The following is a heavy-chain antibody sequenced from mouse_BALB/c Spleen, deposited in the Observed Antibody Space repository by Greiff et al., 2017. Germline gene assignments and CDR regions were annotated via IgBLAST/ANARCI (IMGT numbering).Heavy chain of an antibody. D-gene: IGHD2-10*02. CDR1: GFTFSSYA. Sequence: EVQLVESGGGLVKPGGSLKLSCAASGFTFSSYAMSWVRQTPEKRLEWVATISSGGSYTYYPDSVKGRFTISRDNAKNTLYLQMSSLRSEDTAMYYCARQKYGNYGAMDYWGQGTSVTVSS. J-gene: IGHJ4*01. CDR2: ISSGGSYT. V-gene: IGHV5-9-3*01. CDR3: ARQKYGNYGAMDY.